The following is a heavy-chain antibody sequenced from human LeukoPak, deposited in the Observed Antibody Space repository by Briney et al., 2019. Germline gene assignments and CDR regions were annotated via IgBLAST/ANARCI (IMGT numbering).Heavy chain of an antibody. CDR2: IYTSGST. V-gene: IGHV4-61*02. Sequence: SETLSLTCTVSGGSISSSSYYWGWIRQPAGKGLEWIGRIYTSGSTNYNPSLKSRVTISVDTSKNQFSLKLSSVTAADTAVYYCARGGGSGSFGAYWGQGTLVTVSS. D-gene: IGHD1-26*01. J-gene: IGHJ4*02. CDR1: GGSISSSSYY. CDR3: ARGGGSGSFGAY.